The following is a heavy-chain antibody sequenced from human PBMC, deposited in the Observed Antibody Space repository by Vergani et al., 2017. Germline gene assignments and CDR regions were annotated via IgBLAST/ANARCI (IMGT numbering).Heavy chain of an antibody. V-gene: IGHV4-61*02. Sequence: QVQLHESGPGLVKPSQTLSLTCTVSGGSITSGSFYWSWIRQPAGKGLEWIGRIHSSGTTNYNPSRKSRVTLSVDTSKNQLSLRMTSVTAADTAVYYCARDSWTSELRGVYWFDTWGQGNLVSVSS. CDR1: GGSITSGSFY. CDR2: IHSSGTT. J-gene: IGHJ5*02. D-gene: IGHD3-10*01. CDR3: ARDSWTSELRGVYWFDT.